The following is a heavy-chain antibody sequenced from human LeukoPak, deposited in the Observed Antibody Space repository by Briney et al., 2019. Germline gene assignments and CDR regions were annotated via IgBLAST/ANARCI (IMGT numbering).Heavy chain of an antibody. D-gene: IGHD7-27*01. CDR3: AKDWGNWGYGYYFDH. Sequence: GRSLRLSCAASGFTFRTYGMHWVRQAPGKGLEWVAVISYDGNDKYYADSVKGRFTISRDNSKNTLYLETNSLRPEDTAIYYCAKDWGNWGYGYYFDHWGQGTLVTVSS. V-gene: IGHV3-30*18. CDR1: GFTFRTYG. J-gene: IGHJ4*02. CDR2: ISYDGNDK.